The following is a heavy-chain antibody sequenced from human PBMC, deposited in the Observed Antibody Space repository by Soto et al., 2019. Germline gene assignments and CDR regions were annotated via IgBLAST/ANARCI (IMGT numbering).Heavy chain of an antibody. CDR2: ISGIGDAT. CDR3: VKVRPGGDAFDT. D-gene: IGHD2-15*01. V-gene: IGHV3-23*01. J-gene: IGHJ3*02. Sequence: GGSLRLSCAASGFIFSSYAMAWVRQAPGKGLEWVSAISGIGDATYYADSVKGRFTISRDNSKNTLYLQMNSLRGEDTAVYYCVKVRPGGDAFDTWGQGTMVTVSS. CDR1: GFIFSSYA.